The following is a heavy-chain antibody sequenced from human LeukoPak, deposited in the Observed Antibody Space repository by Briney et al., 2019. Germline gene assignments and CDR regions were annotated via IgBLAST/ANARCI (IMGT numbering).Heavy chain of an antibody. V-gene: IGHV1-2*02. CDR1: GYSFTDFY. D-gene: IGHD1-14*01. J-gene: IGHJ5*02. Sequence: ASVKVSCKASGYSFTDFYIHWLRQAPGQGLEWMGWINPNSGGTKYAQKLQGRVTMTTDTSTSTAYMELTSLRSDDTAVYYCARDIKRSRARWENLGFDPWGQGTLVTVSS. CDR3: ARDIKRSRARWENLGFDP. CDR2: INPNSGGT.